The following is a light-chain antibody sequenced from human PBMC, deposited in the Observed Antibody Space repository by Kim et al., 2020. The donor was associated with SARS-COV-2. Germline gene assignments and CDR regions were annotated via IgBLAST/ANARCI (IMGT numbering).Light chain of an antibody. J-gene: IGLJ2*01. CDR2: SND. Sequence: GQRGRVSCSGRISTIGDNVVNCYPQLPGTAPKPLMYSNDYRPSGVPDRFSGSKSGTSASLAISGLQSEDEADYYCVAWDDSLKGSVFGGGTQLTVL. CDR3: VAWDDSLKGSV. V-gene: IGLV1-44*01. CDR1: ISTIGDNV.